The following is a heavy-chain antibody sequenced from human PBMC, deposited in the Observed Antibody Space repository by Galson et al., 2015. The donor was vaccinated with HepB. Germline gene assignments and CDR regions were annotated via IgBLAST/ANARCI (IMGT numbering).Heavy chain of an antibody. D-gene: IGHD6-19*01. CDR2: IKSKTDGGTT. J-gene: IGHJ5*02. Sequence: SLRLSCAASGFTFSNAWMNWVRQAPGKGLEWVGRIKSKTDGGTTDYAAPVKGRFTISRDDSKNTLYLQMNSLKTEDTAVYYCTTEERDYSSGWYRGRNWFDPWGQGTLVTVSS. CDR1: GFTFSNAW. V-gene: IGHV3-15*07. CDR3: TTEERDYSSGWYRGRNWFDP.